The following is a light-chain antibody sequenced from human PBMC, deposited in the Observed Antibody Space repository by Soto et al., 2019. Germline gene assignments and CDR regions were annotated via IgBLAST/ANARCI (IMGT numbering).Light chain of an antibody. CDR1: QSVSSSY. CDR3: QQYAGSPWT. CDR2: DTS. J-gene: IGKJ1*01. Sequence: EFVLTQSPGTLSLSPGERATLSCRASQSVSSSYLVWYQQKPGQAPRLLIYDTSSRATGIPDRFSGSGSGTDFTLTISRLEPEDFAVYYCQQYAGSPWTFGQGTKVDIK. V-gene: IGKV3-20*01.